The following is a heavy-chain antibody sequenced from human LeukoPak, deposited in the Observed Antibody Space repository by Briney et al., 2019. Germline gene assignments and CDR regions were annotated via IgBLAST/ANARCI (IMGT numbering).Heavy chain of an antibody. J-gene: IGHJ4*02. V-gene: IGHV4-31*03. CDR3: ARWYYDYVWGSYRYPGHFDY. D-gene: IGHD3-16*02. CDR1: GGSISSGGYY. CDR2: IYYSGST. Sequence: SETLSLTCTVSGGSISSGGYYWSWIRQHPGKGLEWIGYIYYSGSTYYNPSLKSRVTISVDTSKNQFSLKLSSVTAADTAVYYCARWYYDYVWGSYRYPGHFDYWGQGTLVTVSS.